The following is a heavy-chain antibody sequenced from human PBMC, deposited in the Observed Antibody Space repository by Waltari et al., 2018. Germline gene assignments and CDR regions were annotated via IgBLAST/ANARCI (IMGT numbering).Heavy chain of an antibody. J-gene: IGHJ6*02. D-gene: IGHD6-19*01. V-gene: IGHV3-48*01. CDR3: ARGGYSSGWYSEYYYGVDV. Sequence: EVQLVESGGGLVQPGGSLRLSCAASGFTFGAYSMNWVRQAPGKGLEWISYISSSSNSIYYADSVKGRFTISRDNARTSLYLQMNNLRAEDTAVYYCARGGYSSGWYSEYYYGVDVWGQGTTVTVSS. CDR2: ISSSSNSI. CDR1: GFTFGAYS.